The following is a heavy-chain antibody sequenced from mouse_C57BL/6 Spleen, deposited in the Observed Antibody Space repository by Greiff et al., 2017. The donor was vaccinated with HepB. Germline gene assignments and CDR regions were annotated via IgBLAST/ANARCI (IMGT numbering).Heavy chain of an antibody. J-gene: IGHJ4*01. CDR3: TREGGYYGAMDY. Sequence: VQLKESGEGLVKPGGSLKLSCAASGFTFSSYAMSWVRQTPEKRLEWVAYISSGGDYIYYADTVKGRFTISRDNARSTLYLQMSSLKSEDTAMYYCTREGGYYGAMDYWGQGTSVTVSS. D-gene: IGHD1-1*01. CDR1: GFTFSSYA. V-gene: IGHV5-9-1*02. CDR2: ISSGGDYI.